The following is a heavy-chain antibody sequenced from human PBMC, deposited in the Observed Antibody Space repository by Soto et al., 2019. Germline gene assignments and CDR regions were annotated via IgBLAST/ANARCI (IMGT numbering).Heavy chain of an antibody. J-gene: IGHJ3*02. CDR3: ARGESYCSGGSCYRGAFDI. Sequence: NPSETLSLTCTVSGGSISSYYWSWIRQPPGKGLEWIGYIYYSGSTNYNPSLKSRVTISVDTSKNQFSLKLSSVTAADTAVYYCARGESYCSGGSCYRGAFDIWGQGTMVTVSS. V-gene: IGHV4-59*01. CDR2: IYYSGST. CDR1: GGSISSYY. D-gene: IGHD2-15*01.